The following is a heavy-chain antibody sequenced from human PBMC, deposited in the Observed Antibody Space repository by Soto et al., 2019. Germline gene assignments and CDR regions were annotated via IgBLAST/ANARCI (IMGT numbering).Heavy chain of an antibody. Sequence: WASVKVSCKASGYTFTGYYMHWVRQAPGQGLEWMGWINPNSGGTNYAQKFQGWVTMTRDTSISTAYMELSRLRTDDTAVYYCARDLVVAVNSSYYYYGMDVWGQGTTVTVSS. J-gene: IGHJ6*02. D-gene: IGHD2-15*01. CDR2: INPNSGGT. V-gene: IGHV1-2*04. CDR3: ARDLVVAVNSSYYYYGMDV. CDR1: GYTFTGYY.